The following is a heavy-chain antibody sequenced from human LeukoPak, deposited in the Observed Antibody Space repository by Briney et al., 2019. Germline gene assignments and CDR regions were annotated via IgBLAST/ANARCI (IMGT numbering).Heavy chain of an antibody. D-gene: IGHD3-9*01. CDR3: AATGPYYFYY. CDR2: IYYGGST. J-gene: IGHJ4*02. CDR1: GGSISGSY. Sequence: SETLSLTCTVSGGSISGSYWSWLRQPPGKGLEWIGYIYYGGSTNYNASLKNRVTISVDASKNRVSLQLNSLTAADTALYYCAATGPYYFYYWGQGTLVTVSS. V-gene: IGHV4-59*01.